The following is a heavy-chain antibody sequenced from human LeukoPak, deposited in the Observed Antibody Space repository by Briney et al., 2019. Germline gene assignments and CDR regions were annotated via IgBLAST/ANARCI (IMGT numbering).Heavy chain of an antibody. D-gene: IGHD5-24*01. J-gene: IGHJ3*02. V-gene: IGHV5-51*01. CDR3: ASQRWLQSRAAFDI. CDR2: IYPGDSDT. Sequence: GESLKISCKGSGYSFTSYWIGWVRQMPGKGLEWMGTIYPGDSDTRYNPSFQGQVTISADKSISTAYLQWSSLKASDTAMYYCASQRWLQSRAAFDIWGQGTMVTVSS. CDR1: GYSFTSYW.